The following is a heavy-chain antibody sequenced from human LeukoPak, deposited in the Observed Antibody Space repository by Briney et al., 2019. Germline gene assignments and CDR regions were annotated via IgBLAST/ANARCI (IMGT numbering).Heavy chain of an antibody. CDR3: AREISGTNYNPLGYMDV. J-gene: IGHJ6*03. CDR2: IFTSGIT. Sequence: SETLSLTCTVSGGSISLYYWNWIRQPAGRGLEWIGRIFTSGITNYNPSLESRVTTSVEKSKSQFSLALSSVTAADTAVYYCAREISGTNYNPLGYMDVWGKGTAVTVSS. D-gene: IGHD3-10*01. CDR1: GGSISLYY. V-gene: IGHV4-4*07.